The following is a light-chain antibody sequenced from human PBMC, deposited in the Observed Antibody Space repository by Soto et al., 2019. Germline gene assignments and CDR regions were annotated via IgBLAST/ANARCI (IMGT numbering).Light chain of an antibody. CDR2: GAS. CDR3: QQYNNSPRT. V-gene: IGKV3-15*01. Sequence: EIVMTQTPGTLSLSPGERAPLPWRASQSVSSDLDWYNQKPSQAPRLLMYGASTRATGIPARGGSSGTGTEFTLTINSLRSEAFEVYYCQQYNNSPRTFGQGTKVYIK. CDR1: QSVSSD. J-gene: IGKJ1*01.